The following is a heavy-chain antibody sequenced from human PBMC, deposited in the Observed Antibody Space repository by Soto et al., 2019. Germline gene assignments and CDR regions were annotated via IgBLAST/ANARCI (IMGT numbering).Heavy chain of an antibody. V-gene: IGHV4-59*01. CDR3: ARQTTSGWIDN. CDR1: GGSISNYY. Sequence: QVQLQESGPGLVKPSETLSLTCTVSGGSISNYYWSWIRQPPGEGLEWIGNIYYSGNTTYYPSLKSRVTISVDTSRSQFSLKLRSVTAADTAVYYCARQTTSGWIDNWGQGTLVTVSS. CDR2: IYYSGNT. D-gene: IGHD3-22*01. J-gene: IGHJ4*02.